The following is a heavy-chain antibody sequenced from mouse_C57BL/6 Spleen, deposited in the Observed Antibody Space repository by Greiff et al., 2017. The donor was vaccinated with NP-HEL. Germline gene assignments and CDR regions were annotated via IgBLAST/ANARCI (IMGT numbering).Heavy chain of an antibody. CDR1: GYTFTSYW. CDR2: IDPSDSYT. V-gene: IGHV1-69*01. D-gene: IGHD2-10*02. J-gene: IGHJ1*03. CDR3: ARASNPWYFEV. Sequence: QVQLQQPGAELVMPGASVKLSCKASGYTFTSYWMHWVKQRPGQGLEWIGEIDPSDSYTNYNQKFKGKSTLTVDKSSSTAYMQLSSLTSEDSAVYYCARASNPWYFEVWGTGTTVTVSS.